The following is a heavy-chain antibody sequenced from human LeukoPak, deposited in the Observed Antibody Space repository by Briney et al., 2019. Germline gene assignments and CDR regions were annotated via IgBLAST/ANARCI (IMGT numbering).Heavy chain of an antibody. J-gene: IGHJ4*02. Sequence: GESLKISCKGSGYSFTSYWIVWVRQMPGKGLECMGIIYPGDSDARYSPSFQGQVTISADKSISTAYLQWSSLKASDTAMYYCARNSYQWLTVYDYWGQGTLVTVSS. D-gene: IGHD6-19*01. CDR2: IYPGDSDA. CDR3: ARNSYQWLTVYDY. CDR1: GYSFTSYW. V-gene: IGHV5-51*01.